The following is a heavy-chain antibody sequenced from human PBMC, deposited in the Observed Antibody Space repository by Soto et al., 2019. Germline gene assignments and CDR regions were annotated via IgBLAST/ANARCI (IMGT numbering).Heavy chain of an antibody. V-gene: IGHV1-18*04. D-gene: IGHD1-26*01. J-gene: IGHJ4*02. CDR2: ISAYNGNT. CDR3: ARDFAEGATDPAFDY. CDR1: GYTFTSYG. Sequence: QVQLVQSGAEVKNPGASVKVSCKASGYTFTSYGISWVRQAPGQRLEWMGWISAYNGNTNYAQKLQGRVTMTTDTSTSTAYMELSSLRSDDTAVYYCARDFAEGATDPAFDYWGQGTLVTVSS.